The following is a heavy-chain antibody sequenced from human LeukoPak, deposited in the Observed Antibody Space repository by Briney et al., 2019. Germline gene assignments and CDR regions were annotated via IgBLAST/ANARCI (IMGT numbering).Heavy chain of an antibody. V-gene: IGHV1-69*05. Sequence: GASVKVSCKASGGTFSSCAISWVRQAPGQGLEWMGGIIPIFGTANYAQKFQGRVTITTDESTSTAYMELSSLRSEDTAVYYCARGIVADYYYYMDVWGKGTTVTVSS. CDR2: IIPIFGTA. D-gene: IGHD5-12*01. CDR3: ARGIVADYYYYMDV. CDR1: GGTFSSCA. J-gene: IGHJ6*03.